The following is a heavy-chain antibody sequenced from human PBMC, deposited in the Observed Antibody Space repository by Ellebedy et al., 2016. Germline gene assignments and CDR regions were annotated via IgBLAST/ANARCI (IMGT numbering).Heavy chain of an antibody. CDR3: ARDNCSGTSCHHYYYYMDV. CDR2: VYHRGSP. Sequence: SETLSLXXTVSGGSISAYYWSWIRQPPGKGLEWIGYVYHRGSPNYNPSLKSRVTMSMDTAKRQISLKLTSVTAADTAVYYCARDNCSGTSCHHYYYYMDVWGKGTTVTVSS. CDR1: GGSISAYY. D-gene: IGHD2-2*01. V-gene: IGHV4-59*01. J-gene: IGHJ6*03.